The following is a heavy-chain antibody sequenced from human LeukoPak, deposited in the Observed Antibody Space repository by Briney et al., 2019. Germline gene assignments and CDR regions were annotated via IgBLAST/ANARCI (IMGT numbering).Heavy chain of an antibody. J-gene: IGHJ4*02. Sequence: SETLSLTCTVSGGSLNSTTYYWGWIRQPPGKGLEWIGTIHSSGNTYYNPSLRSRVAISVDTSKNQFSLKVTSVTASDTAVYYCASPSAKCYFCFGYWGQGTLITVSS. CDR2: IHSSGNT. CDR1: GGSLNSTTYY. D-gene: IGHD2-21*01. V-gene: IGHV4-39*01. CDR3: ASPSAKCYFCFGY.